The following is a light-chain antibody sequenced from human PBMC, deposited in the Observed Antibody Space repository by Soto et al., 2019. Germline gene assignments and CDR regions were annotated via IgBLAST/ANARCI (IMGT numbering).Light chain of an antibody. J-gene: IGLJ2*01. CDR1: SSYVGDYNY. Sequence: QSALTQPASVSGSPGQSITISCTGTSSYVGDYNYVSWYQQHPGKAPKLMIYEVTNRPSAVSHRFSGSKSGNTASLTISGLQAEDEANYYCTSYITNNREVVFGGGTKVTVL. CDR3: TSYITNNREVV. CDR2: EVT. V-gene: IGLV2-14*01.